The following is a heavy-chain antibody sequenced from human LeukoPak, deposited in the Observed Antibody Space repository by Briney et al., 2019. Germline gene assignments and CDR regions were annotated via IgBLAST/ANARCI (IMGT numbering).Heavy chain of an antibody. Sequence: GGSLRLSCAASGFTFSSYSMNWVRQAPGEGLEWVSSISSSSSYIYYADSVKGRFTISRDNAKNSLYLQMNSLRAEDTAVYYCAREGGIKWELLGYFDYWGQGTLVTVSS. V-gene: IGHV3-21*01. CDR3: AREGGIKWELLGYFDY. J-gene: IGHJ4*02. D-gene: IGHD1-26*01. CDR1: GFTFSSYS. CDR2: ISSSSSYI.